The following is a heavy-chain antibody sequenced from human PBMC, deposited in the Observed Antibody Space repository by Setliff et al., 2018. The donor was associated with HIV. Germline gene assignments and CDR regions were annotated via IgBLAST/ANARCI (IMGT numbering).Heavy chain of an antibody. CDR1: DGSISSSSYY. CDR3: ARQSGYTRGWDIFGLVAGSFDI. D-gene: IGHD3-3*01. V-gene: IGHV4-39*01. Sequence: PSETLSLTCNVSDGSISSSSYYWAWIRQPPGKGLEWIGTIYYSGNTYYRPSLKSRVTVSIDTSKNQFSLRLNSVSAADTAVYCCARQSGYTRGWDIFGLVAGSFDIWGQGTMVTVSS. CDR2: IYYSGNT. J-gene: IGHJ3*02.